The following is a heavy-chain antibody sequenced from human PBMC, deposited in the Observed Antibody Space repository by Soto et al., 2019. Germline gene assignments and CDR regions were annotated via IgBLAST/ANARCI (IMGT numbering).Heavy chain of an antibody. CDR1: GFTFGSYA. D-gene: IGHD6-19*01. J-gene: IGHJ5*02. V-gene: IGHV3-23*01. CDR3: AKDRGYSSGWYHWFDP. CDR2: ISGSGGST. Sequence: PGGSLRLSCAASGFTFGSYAMGWVRQAPGKGLEWVSAISGSGGSTYYADSVKGRFTISRDNSKNTLYLQMNSLRAEDTAVYYCAKDRGYSSGWYHWFDPWGQGTLVTVSS.